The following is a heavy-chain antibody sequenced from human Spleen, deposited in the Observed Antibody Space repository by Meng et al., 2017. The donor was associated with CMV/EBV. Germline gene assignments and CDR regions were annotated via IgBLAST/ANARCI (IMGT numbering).Heavy chain of an antibody. D-gene: IGHD6-19*01. CDR2: INHSGST. J-gene: IGHJ4*02. Sequence: CDVYGGSFSGYYWSWVRQPPGKGLEWIGEINHSGSTNYNPSLKSRVTISVDTSKNQFSLKLSSVTAADTAVYYCARRVAVAGTFSYWGQGTLVTVSS. CDR3: ARRVAVAGTFSY. CDR1: GGSFSGYY. V-gene: IGHV4-34*01.